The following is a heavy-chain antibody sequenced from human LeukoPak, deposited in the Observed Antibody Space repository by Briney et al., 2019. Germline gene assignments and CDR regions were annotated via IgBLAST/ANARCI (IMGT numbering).Heavy chain of an antibody. CDR3: ARGPYYYYGMDA. CDR1: GFTFSSYE. J-gene: IGHJ6*02. V-gene: IGHV3-48*03. Sequence: AGGSLRLSCAASGFTFSSYEMNWVRQAPGKGLEWVSYISSSGSTLYYADSVKGRFTISRDNAKNSLYLQMNSLRAEDTAVYYCARGPYYYYGMDAWGQGTTVTVSS. CDR2: ISSSGSTL.